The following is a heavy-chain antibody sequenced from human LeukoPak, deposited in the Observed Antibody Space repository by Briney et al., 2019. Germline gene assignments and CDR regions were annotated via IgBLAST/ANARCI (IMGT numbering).Heavy chain of an antibody. D-gene: IGHD6-6*01. V-gene: IGHV4-4*07. Sequence: SETLSLTCTVSGGSISSYYWSWIRQPAGKGLEWIGRIYTSESTNQDPSLKSRVTMSVDTSKNQFSLKLSSVTAADTAVYYCARSQKTARLGSHYYYMDVWGQGTTVTVSS. CDR1: GGSISSYY. J-gene: IGHJ6*03. CDR3: ARSQKTARLGSHYYYMDV. CDR2: IYTSEST.